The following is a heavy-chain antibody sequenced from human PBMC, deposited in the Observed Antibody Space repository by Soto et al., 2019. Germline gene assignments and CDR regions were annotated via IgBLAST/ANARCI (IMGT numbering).Heavy chain of an antibody. CDR1: GGTFSSYA. Sequence: GASVKVSCKASGGTFSSYAISWVRQAPGQGLEWMGGIIPIFGTANYAQKFQGRVTITADESTSTAYMELSSLRSEDTAVYYCVKVAVAGTRYYYYGMDVWGQGTTVTVSS. CDR3: VKVAVAGTRYYYYGMDV. V-gene: IGHV1-69*13. D-gene: IGHD6-19*01. CDR2: IIPIFGTA. J-gene: IGHJ6*02.